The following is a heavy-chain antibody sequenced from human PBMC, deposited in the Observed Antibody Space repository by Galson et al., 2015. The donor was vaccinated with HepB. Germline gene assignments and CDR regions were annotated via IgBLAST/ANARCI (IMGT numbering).Heavy chain of an antibody. CDR3: ARARYSSSPPDY. CDR1: GYTFNNFG. CDR2: ISGYNGDT. J-gene: IGHJ4*02. Sequence: SVKVSCKASGYTFNNFGISWVRLAPGQGLEWMGWISGYNGDTNYAQKLQDRVTMTTDSSTSTAYMELRSLRSDDTGIFYCARARYSSSPPDYWGQGTLVTVSS. V-gene: IGHV1-18*01. D-gene: IGHD6-19*01.